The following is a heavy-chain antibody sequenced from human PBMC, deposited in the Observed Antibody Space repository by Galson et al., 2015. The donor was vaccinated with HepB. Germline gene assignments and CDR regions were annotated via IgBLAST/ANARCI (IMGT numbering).Heavy chain of an antibody. J-gene: IGHJ5*02. V-gene: IGHV1-2*06. D-gene: IGHD4-17*01. Sequence: SVKVSCKASGYTFTGYYMHWVRQAPGQGLEWMGRINPNSGGTNYAQKFQGRVTMTRDTSISTAYMELSRLRSDDTAVYYCARVGGDYRNWFDPWGQGTLVTVSS. CDR1: GYTFTGYY. CDR2: INPNSGGT. CDR3: ARVGGDYRNWFDP.